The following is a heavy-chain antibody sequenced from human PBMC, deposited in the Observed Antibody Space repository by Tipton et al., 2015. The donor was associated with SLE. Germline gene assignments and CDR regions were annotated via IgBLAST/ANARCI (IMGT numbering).Heavy chain of an antibody. Sequence: TLSLTCTVSGGSMSSYYWSWIRLPPGKGLEWIGCISYTGSTSYTPSLKSRVTISVDTSKNQFSLKLSSVTAADTAVYYCARLTPWGYDYWGPGMLVTVSS. D-gene: IGHD7-27*01. CDR1: GGSMSSYY. CDR2: ISYTGST. J-gene: IGHJ4*02. V-gene: IGHV4-59*12. CDR3: ARLTPWGYDY.